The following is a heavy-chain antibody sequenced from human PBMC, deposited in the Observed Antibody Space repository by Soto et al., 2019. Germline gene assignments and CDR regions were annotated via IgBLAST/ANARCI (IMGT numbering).Heavy chain of an antibody. V-gene: IGHV4-59*01. CDR3: ARGYIGKDRYAYFDK. CDR2: IHYSGNP. Sequence: QVQLQESGPGLVKPSETLSLTCTVSSGSISGYYWGWIRQPPGEGLEWIGYIHYSGNPHYNPSLKCLVATAGDPSRCLFSSRLTSVTAPAPGVYYCARGYIGKDRYAYFDKLVQGALVTVSS. J-gene: IGHJ4*02. CDR1: SGSISGYY. D-gene: IGHD5-12*01.